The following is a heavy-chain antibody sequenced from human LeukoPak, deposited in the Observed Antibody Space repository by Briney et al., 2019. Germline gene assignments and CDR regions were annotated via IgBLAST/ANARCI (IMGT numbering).Heavy chain of an antibody. V-gene: IGHV4-34*01. Sequence: PSETLSLTCAVYGGSFSGYYWSWIRQPPGKGLEWIGEINHRGSTNYNPSLKSRDTISVDTSKNQFSLKLSSVTAAATAVYYCARAPWIQLWSNYYYYYMDVWGKGTTVTVSS. CDR3: ARAPWIQLWSNYYYYYMDV. CDR1: GGSFSGYY. J-gene: IGHJ6*03. CDR2: INHRGST. D-gene: IGHD5-18*01.